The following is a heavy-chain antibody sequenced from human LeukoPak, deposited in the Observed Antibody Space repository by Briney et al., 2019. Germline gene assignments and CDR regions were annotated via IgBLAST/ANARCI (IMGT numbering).Heavy chain of an antibody. Sequence: ASVKVSCKASGYTFTSYAISWVRQAPGQGLEWMGWLSTYNGNTNYAQKLQGRVTMTTDTSTSTAYMELRSLRSDDTAVYYCARDTIPGGDFGEGDSFDIWGRGTMVTVSS. J-gene: IGHJ3*02. V-gene: IGHV1-18*01. CDR1: GYTFTSYA. CDR3: ARDTIPGGDFGEGDSFDI. CDR2: LSTYNGNT. D-gene: IGHD2-21*02.